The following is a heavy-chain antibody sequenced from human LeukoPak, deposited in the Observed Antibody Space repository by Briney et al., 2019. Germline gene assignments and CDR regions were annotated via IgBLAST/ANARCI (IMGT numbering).Heavy chain of an antibody. CDR3: VKSNWD. CDR1: GFTFSSYY. D-gene: IGHD7-27*01. Sequence: PGGSLRLSCSASGFTFSSYYMHRVRQAPGQGLKYIATISSNGDRTNYADSMKGRLAISRDNSKNTLYLQMSSVRAEDTAVYYCVKSNWDWGQGTLVTVSS. CDR2: ISSNGDRT. J-gene: IGHJ4*02. V-gene: IGHV3-64D*06.